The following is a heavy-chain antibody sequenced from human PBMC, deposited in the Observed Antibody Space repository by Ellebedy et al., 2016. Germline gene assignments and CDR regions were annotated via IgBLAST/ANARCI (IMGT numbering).Heavy chain of an antibody. D-gene: IGHD6-6*01. Sequence: ASVKVSCKASGYTFISYAIHWVRQAPGQRLEWMGWINAGNGNTRYSQKFQGRVTITRDTSASTAYMELSSLRSEDTAVYYCVRDLGWQYSSLYVDWGQGTLVTVSS. CDR1: GYTFISYA. CDR2: INAGNGNT. J-gene: IGHJ4*02. CDR3: VRDLGWQYSSLYVD. V-gene: IGHV1-3*01.